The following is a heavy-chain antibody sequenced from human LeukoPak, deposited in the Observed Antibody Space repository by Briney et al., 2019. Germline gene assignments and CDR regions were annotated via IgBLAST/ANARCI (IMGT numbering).Heavy chain of an antibody. CDR1: GFTFSSDA. CDR2: IIGGGDIT. V-gene: IGHV3-23*01. Sequence: GGSLRLSSAASGFTFSSDAMSWVRQAPGKGLEWVSGIIGGGDITYYADFVRGRFTISRDTSKNTLHLQMRSLRVEDTAVYYCVKGRSPLDYWGQGTLVTVSS. J-gene: IGHJ4*02. CDR3: VKGRSPLDY.